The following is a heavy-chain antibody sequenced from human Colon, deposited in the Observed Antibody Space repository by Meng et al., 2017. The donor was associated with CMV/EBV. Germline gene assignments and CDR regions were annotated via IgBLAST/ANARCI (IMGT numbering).Heavy chain of an antibody. D-gene: IGHD4-17*01. Sequence: QVRLQEWGAGLLKPSESLSLTCAVYGESFSGFYWSWIRQPPGKGLELIGEINHSGSTNYNPSLKSRVTISVDTSKNQFSLKLSSVTAADTAVYYCATDYGDYYFDRWGQGTLVTVSS. J-gene: IGHJ4*02. CDR2: INHSGST. CDR3: ATDYGDYYFDR. CDR1: GESFSGFY. V-gene: IGHV4-34*01.